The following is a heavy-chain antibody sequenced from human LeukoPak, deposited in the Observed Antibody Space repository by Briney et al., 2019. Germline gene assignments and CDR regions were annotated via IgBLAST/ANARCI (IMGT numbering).Heavy chain of an antibody. D-gene: IGHD3-9*01. V-gene: IGHV1-46*01. J-gene: IGHJ4*02. Sequence: WPSVKVSCKASGYTFTSYYMHWVRQAPGQGLEWMGIINPSGGSTSYAQKFQGRVTMTRDMSTSTVYMELSSLRSEDTAVYYCARAFLTAYFDYWGQGTLVTVSS. CDR1: GYTFTSYY. CDR2: INPSGGST. CDR3: ARAFLTAYFDY.